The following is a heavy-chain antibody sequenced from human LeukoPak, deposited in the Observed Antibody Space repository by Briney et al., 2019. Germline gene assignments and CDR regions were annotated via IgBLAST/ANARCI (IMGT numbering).Heavy chain of an antibody. Sequence: EASVKASCKASGYTFTSYGISWVRQAPGQGLEWMGWISAYNGNTNYAQKLQGRVTMTTDTSTSTAYMELRSLRSDDTAVYYCARARGEYSSSLDYYYYGMDVWGQGTTVTVSS. V-gene: IGHV1-18*01. CDR2: ISAYNGNT. J-gene: IGHJ6*02. CDR1: GYTFTSYG. D-gene: IGHD6-13*01. CDR3: ARARGEYSSSLDYYYYGMDV.